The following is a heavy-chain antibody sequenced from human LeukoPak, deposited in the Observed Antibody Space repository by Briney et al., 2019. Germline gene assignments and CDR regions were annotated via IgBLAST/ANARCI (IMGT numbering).Heavy chain of an antibody. Sequence: ASVKVSCKTSGYTFTTYAIHWVRQAPGQGLEWMGWINADNGNTKYSQKFQGRVTITRDTSASTAYMELSSLRSEDTAVYYCARAIVVLPSANWFDPWGQGTPDTVSS. D-gene: IGHD2-2*01. J-gene: IGHJ5*02. CDR3: ARAIVVLPSANWFDP. CDR1: GYTFTTYA. V-gene: IGHV1-3*01. CDR2: INADNGNT.